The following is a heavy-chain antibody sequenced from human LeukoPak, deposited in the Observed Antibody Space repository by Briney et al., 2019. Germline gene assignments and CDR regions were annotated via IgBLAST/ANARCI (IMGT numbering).Heavy chain of an antibody. V-gene: IGHV1-2*02. CDR3: ARNGRVRRVVKDLFEY. CDR2: INPNSGGT. CDR1: GYTFTGYY. Sequence: GASVKVSCKASGYTFTGYYMHWVRQAPGQGLEWMGWINPNSGGTNYAQKFQGRVTMTRDTSISTAYMELSRLRSDDTAMYYCARNGRVRRVVKDLFEYWGQGTLVAVSS. J-gene: IGHJ4*02. D-gene: IGHD3-10*01.